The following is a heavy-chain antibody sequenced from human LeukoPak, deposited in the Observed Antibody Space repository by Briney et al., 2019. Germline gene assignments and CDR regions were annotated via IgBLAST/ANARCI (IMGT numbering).Heavy chain of an antibody. CDR2: ISYDGGNK. D-gene: IGHD6-13*01. CDR1: GFTFSSYA. CDR3: ARDFSAALVWYFAL. J-gene: IGHJ2*01. V-gene: IGHV3-30-3*01. Sequence: GGSLRLSCAASGFTFSSYAMHWVRQAPGEGLEWVAFISYDGGNKYYADSVKGRFTISRDNSKNTLYLQMNSLRAEDTAVYYCARDFSAALVWYFALWGRGTLVTVSS.